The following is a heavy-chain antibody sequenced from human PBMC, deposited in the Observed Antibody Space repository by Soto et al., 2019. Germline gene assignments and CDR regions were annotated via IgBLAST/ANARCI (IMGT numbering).Heavy chain of an antibody. Sequence: QVHLVESGGALVKPGGSLRLSCAASGFTFSDYYMNWVRQAPGKGLEWVSYISGTSDYTNYADSVKGRFTISRDNAKKSLFLQRSSLRAEDTAVYYCARDGARYFDLWGRGTLVSVSS. CDR3: ARDGARYFDL. V-gene: IGHV3-11*06. D-gene: IGHD2-15*01. CDR2: ISGTSDYT. J-gene: IGHJ2*01. CDR1: GFTFSDYY.